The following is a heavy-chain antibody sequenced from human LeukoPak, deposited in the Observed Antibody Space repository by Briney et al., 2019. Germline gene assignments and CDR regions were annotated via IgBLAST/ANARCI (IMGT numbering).Heavy chain of an antibody. J-gene: IGHJ4*02. CDR1: GGSISSSSYY. CDR3: ARHLWELLLCFDY. D-gene: IGHD1-26*01. Sequence: SETLSLTCTVSGGSISSSSYYWGWIRQPPGKGLEWIGSIYYSGSTCYNPSLKSRVTISVDTSKNQFSLKLSSVTAADTAVYYCARHLWELLLCFDYWGQGTLVTVSS. V-gene: IGHV4-39*01. CDR2: IYYSGST.